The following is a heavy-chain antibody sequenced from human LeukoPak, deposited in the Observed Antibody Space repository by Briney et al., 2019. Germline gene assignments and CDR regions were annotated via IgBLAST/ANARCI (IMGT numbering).Heavy chain of an antibody. CDR1: GYTFTSYD. J-gene: IGHJ6*03. Sequence: ASVKVSCKASGYTFTSYDINWVRQATGQGLEWMGWTNPNSGNTGYAQKFQGRVTITRNTSISTAYMELSSLRSEDTAVYYCARNQPMDYDFWSGYYYYYYMDVWGKGTTVTVSS. CDR3: ARNQPMDYDFWSGYYYYYYMDV. CDR2: TNPNSGNT. D-gene: IGHD3-3*01. V-gene: IGHV1-8*03.